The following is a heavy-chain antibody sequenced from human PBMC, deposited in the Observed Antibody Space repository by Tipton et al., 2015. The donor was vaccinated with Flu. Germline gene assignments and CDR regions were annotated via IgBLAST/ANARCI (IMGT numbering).Heavy chain of an antibody. CDR1: GFTFEDYA. J-gene: IGHJ4*02. CDR3: AKGQWRQLWSHVDS. CDR2: INWNSGKI. D-gene: IGHD5-18*01. Sequence: SLRLSCAASGFTFEDYAMHWVRQAPGKGLEWVSGINWNSGKISYADSVKGRFTISRDNAKNSLYLEMNSLRAEDMAVYYCAKGQWRQLWSHVDSWGQGTRVTVSS. V-gene: IGHV3-9*03.